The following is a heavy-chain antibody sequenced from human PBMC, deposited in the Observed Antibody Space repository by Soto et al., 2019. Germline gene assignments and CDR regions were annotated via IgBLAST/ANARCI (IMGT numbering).Heavy chain of an antibody. D-gene: IGHD3-22*01. CDR3: ARVSRYYDSSGSKGDY. CDR1: GGSISSSNW. Sequence: SETLSLTCTVSGGSISSSNWWSWVRQPPGKGLEWIGEIYHSGSTNYSPSLKSRVTISVDKSKNQFSLKLSSVTAADTAVYYCARVSRYYDSSGSKGDYWGQGTLVTVSS. CDR2: IYHSGST. V-gene: IGHV4-4*02. J-gene: IGHJ4*02.